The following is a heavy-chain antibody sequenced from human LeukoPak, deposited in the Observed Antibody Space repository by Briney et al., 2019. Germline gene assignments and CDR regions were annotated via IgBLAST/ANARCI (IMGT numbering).Heavy chain of an antibody. V-gene: IGHV3-7*03. CDR2: IKVDGSEK. CDR3: ARSAFMVGATSRYGMDV. CDR1: GFTFSNFW. D-gene: IGHD1-26*01. J-gene: IGHJ6*02. Sequence: GGSLRLSCAASGFTFSNFWMSWVRQAPGKGLEWVANIKVDGSEKYYVDSVKGRFTISRDNAENSLYLQMNSLRAEDTAVYYCARSAFMVGATSRYGMDVWGQGTTATVSS.